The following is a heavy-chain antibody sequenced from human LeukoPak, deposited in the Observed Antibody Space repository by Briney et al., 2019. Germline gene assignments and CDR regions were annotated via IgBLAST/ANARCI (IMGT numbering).Heavy chain of an antibody. D-gene: IGHD3-22*01. CDR3: AKASSYDSSGYLDY. CDR2: ISWNSGSI. J-gene: IGHJ4*02. V-gene: IGHV3-9*01. CDR1: GFTFDDYA. Sequence: PGGSLRLSCAASGFTFDDYAMHWVRQAPGKGLEWVSGISWNSGSIGYVDSVEGRFTISRDNAKNSLYLQMNSLRAEDTALYYCAKASSYDSSGYLDYWGQGTLVTVSS.